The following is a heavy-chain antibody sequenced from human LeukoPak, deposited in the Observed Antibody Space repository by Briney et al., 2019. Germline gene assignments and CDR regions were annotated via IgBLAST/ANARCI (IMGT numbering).Heavy chain of an antibody. Sequence: GGSLRLSCAASRFTFSSYEMNWLRQAPGKGLECVSYISSSGSTIYYADSVKVRFTISRVNAKNSLYLQMHSLRAEDTDVYYCARESYYYGSGSPTYMDVWGKGTTVTVSS. CDR1: RFTFSSYE. CDR3: ARESYYYGSGSPTYMDV. D-gene: IGHD3-10*01. J-gene: IGHJ6*03. CDR2: ISSSGSTI. V-gene: IGHV3-48*03.